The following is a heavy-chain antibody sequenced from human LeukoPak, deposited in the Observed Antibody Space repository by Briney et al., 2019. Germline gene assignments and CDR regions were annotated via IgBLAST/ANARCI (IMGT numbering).Heavy chain of an antibody. Sequence: ASVKVSCKASGYTFTSYAMNWVRQAPGQGLEWMGWINTNTGNPTYAQGFTGRFVFSLDTSVSTAYLRISSLKAEDTAVYYCARVGITMIGDAFDIWGQGTMVTVSS. V-gene: IGHV7-4-1*02. CDR1: GYTFTSYA. CDR2: INTNTGNP. D-gene: IGHD3-22*01. J-gene: IGHJ3*02. CDR3: ARVGITMIGDAFDI.